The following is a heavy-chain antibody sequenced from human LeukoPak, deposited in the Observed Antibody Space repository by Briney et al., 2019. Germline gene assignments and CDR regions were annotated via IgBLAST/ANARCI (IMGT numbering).Heavy chain of an antibody. D-gene: IGHD3-22*01. V-gene: IGHV4-34*01. J-gene: IGHJ4*02. CDR2: INHSGST. CDR1: GGSFSGYY. CDR3: AKTYYYDPFDY. Sequence: SETLSLTCAVYGGSFSGYYWSWIRQPPGKGLEWIGEINHSGSTNYNPSLKSRVTISVDTSKNQFSLKLSSVTAADTAVYYCAKTYYYDPFDYWGQGTLVTVSS.